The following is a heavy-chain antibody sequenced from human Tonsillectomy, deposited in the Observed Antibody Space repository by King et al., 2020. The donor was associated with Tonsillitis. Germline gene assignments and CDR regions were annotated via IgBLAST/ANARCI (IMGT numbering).Heavy chain of an antibody. CDR1: GYTFTDYY. V-gene: IGHV1-2*02. CDR2: INPNSGGT. Sequence: VQLVESGAEVKKPGASVKVSCKASGYTFTDYYVHWVRQAPGQGLEWMGWINPNSGGTHYAQKFQDRVTMTGDMSISTAYMELTRLRSDDTAVYYCARGLLSQWLEPYYFDYWGQGTLVTVSS. D-gene: IGHD5-12*01. CDR3: ARGLLSQWLEPYYFDY. J-gene: IGHJ4*02.